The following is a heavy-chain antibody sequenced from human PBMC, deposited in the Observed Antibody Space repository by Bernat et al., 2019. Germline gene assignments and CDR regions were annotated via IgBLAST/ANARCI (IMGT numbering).Heavy chain of an antibody. CDR3: AREAAVCWFDP. CDR1: GGSISSSSYY. D-gene: IGHD6-25*01. Sequence: QLQLQESGPGLVKPSETLSLTCTVSGGSISSSSYYWGWIRQPPGKGLAWIGSIYYSGRTYYNPSLKSRVTISVDTSKNQFSLKLGSVTAADTAVYYCAREAAVCWFDPWGQGTLVTVSS. CDR2: IYYSGRT. V-gene: IGHV4-39*02. J-gene: IGHJ5*02.